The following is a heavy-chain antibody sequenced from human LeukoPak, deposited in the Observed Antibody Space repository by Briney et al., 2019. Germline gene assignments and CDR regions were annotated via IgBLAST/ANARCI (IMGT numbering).Heavy chain of an antibody. D-gene: IGHD4-17*01. J-gene: IGHJ4*02. CDR2: VSGSASNT. CDR1: GFTFSNHA. CDR3: AKGFQTYGELSFDV. Sequence: PGGSLRLSCAASGFTFSNHAMSWVRQAPGKGLEWVSTVSGSASNTYYADSVKGRFTISRDNSKTTLYLQMNSLRADDTAVYYCAKGFQTYGELSFDVWGQGTLVAVSS. V-gene: IGHV3-23*01.